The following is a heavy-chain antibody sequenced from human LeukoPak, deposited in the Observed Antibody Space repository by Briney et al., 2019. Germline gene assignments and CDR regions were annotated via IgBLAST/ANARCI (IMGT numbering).Heavy chain of an antibody. Sequence: GGSLRLSCAASGFTFSSYAMSWVRQAPGKGLEWVSAISSSGGSTYYADSVKGRFTISRDNSKNTLYLQMNSLRAEDTAVYYCAKDGPLYYYDSSGYYDFDYWGQGTLVTVSS. CDR1: GFTFSSYA. V-gene: IGHV3-23*01. D-gene: IGHD3-22*01. CDR2: ISSSGGST. CDR3: AKDGPLYYYDSSGYYDFDY. J-gene: IGHJ4*02.